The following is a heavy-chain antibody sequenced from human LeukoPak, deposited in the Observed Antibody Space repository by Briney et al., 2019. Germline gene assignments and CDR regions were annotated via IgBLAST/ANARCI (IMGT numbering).Heavy chain of an antibody. CDR1: GGSISSSNYY. CDR3: ASKQWVYYYMDV. D-gene: IGHD1-26*01. V-gene: IGHV4-39*01. Sequence: WETLFLTCTVSGGSISSSNYYWGWIRQPPGKGLEWIGSISYSGSTYYNPSLKSRVTIFVDTSKNQFSLKLSSVTAADTAVYYCASKQWVYYYMDVWGKGTTVTVSS. J-gene: IGHJ6*03. CDR2: ISYSGST.